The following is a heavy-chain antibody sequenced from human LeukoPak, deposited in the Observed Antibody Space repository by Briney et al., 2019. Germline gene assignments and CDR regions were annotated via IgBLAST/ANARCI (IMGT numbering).Heavy chain of an antibody. Sequence: SETLSLTCTVSGDSISTYYWSWIRQPPGKGLEWIGYIYYRVTSDYNPSLKSRVTMSVDMSTRQISLKLSSVTAADTAVYYCAGAVGGDGSGSLWGPGTLVTVSS. CDR3: AGAVGGDGSGSL. D-gene: IGHD3-10*01. CDR1: GDSISTYY. CDR2: IYYRVTS. V-gene: IGHV4-59*01. J-gene: IGHJ4*02.